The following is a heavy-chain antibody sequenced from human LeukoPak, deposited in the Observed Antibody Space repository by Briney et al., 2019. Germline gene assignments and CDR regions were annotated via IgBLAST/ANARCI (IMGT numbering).Heavy chain of an antibody. J-gene: IGHJ4*02. CDR3: ARAGTTYCSGGSCYLDY. V-gene: IGHV3-74*01. D-gene: IGHD2-15*01. Sequence: GGSLRLSCVASGFTFSSRWMHWVRQAPGKGLVWVSIINTDGSTTRYADFVEGRFTISRDNARNTLYLEMNSLRVEDTAVYYCARAGTTYCSGGSCYLDYWGQGTLVTVSS. CDR2: INTDGSTT. CDR1: GFTFSSRW.